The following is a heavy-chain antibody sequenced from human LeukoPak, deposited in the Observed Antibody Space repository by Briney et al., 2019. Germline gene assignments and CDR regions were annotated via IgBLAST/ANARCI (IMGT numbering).Heavy chain of an antibody. CDR2: ISYDGSNK. CDR1: GFTFSSYG. CDR3: ARATPDYYYFDY. Sequence: GGSLRLSCAASGFTFSSYGMHWVRQAPGKGLEWVAVISYDGSNKYYADSVKGRFTISRDNSKNTLYLQMNSLRAEDTAVYYCARATPDYYYFDYWGQGTLVTVSS. V-gene: IGHV3-30*03. D-gene: IGHD3-10*01. J-gene: IGHJ4*02.